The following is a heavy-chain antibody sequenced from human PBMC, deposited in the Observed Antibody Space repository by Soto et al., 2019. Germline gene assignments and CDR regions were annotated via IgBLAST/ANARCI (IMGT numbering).Heavy chain of an antibody. J-gene: IGHJ6*02. V-gene: IGHV4-31*03. CDR1: GGSISSGGYY. Sequence: SETLSLTCTVSGGSISSGGYYWSWIRQHPGKGLEWIGYIYYSGSTYYNPSLKSRVTISVDTSKNQFSLKLSSVTAADTAVYYCARARIAAAGSEYYGMDVWGQGTTVTAP. CDR3: ARARIAAAGSEYYGMDV. D-gene: IGHD6-13*01. CDR2: IYYSGST.